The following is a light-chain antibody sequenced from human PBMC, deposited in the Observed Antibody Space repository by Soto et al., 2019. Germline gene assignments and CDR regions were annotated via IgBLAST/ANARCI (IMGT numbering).Light chain of an antibody. V-gene: IGKV2-30*01. CDR1: QGLVYSDGNTF. CDR3: VQGTHWPWT. J-gene: IGKJ1*01. CDR2: QVS. Sequence: DVVMTQSPLSLSVTLGQPASISCRSSQGLVYSDGNTFLNWFHQRPGQSPRRLIYQVSNRDSGVLDRFSGSESGTDYTLSISGVEAEDVGIYYCVQGTHWPWTFGQGTKVELK.